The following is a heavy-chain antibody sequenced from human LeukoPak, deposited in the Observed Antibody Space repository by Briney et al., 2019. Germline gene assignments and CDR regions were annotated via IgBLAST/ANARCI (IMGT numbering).Heavy chain of an antibody. V-gene: IGHV3-30*02. D-gene: IGHD1-26*01. CDR1: GFTFSSYG. CDR3: ARGTLRDQIGSGSYYYYGMDV. CDR2: IRYDGSNK. Sequence: GGSLRLSCAASGFTFSSYGMHWVRQAPGKGLEWVAFIRYDGSNKYYADSVKGRFTISRDNSKNTLHLQMNSLRAEDTAVYYCARGTLRDQIGSGSYYYYGMDVWGQGTTVTVSS. J-gene: IGHJ6*02.